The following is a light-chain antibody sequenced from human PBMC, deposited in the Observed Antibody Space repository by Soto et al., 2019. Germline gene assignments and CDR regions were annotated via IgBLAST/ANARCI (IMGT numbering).Light chain of an antibody. CDR3: QQYNEWPLT. CDR2: FAS. V-gene: IGKV3-15*01. J-gene: IGKJ4*01. CDR1: QRVSNN. Sequence: ERVMTQSPATLSVSPGEKATLSCLASQRVSNNLAWYQQKPGQAPRLLLYFASTRATGIPARFSGGGSGTEFSHTISSLQSEDFAVYYCQQYNEWPLTFGGGTKVETK.